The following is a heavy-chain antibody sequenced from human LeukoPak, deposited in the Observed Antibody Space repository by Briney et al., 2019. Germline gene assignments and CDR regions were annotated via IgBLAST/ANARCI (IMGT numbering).Heavy chain of an antibody. J-gene: IGHJ4*02. CDR3: ARGGSWYQLNS. CDR1: GFTFSGYA. D-gene: IGHD6-13*01. Sequence: GGSLRLSCAVAGFTFSGYAMHWVRQAPGKGLEYVSGIGSNGGDTYYADSVKGRFTISRDNFKNTLYLQMGSLRADDMAVYYCARGGSWYQLNSWGQGTLVTVSS. CDR2: IGSNGGDT. V-gene: IGHV3-64*02.